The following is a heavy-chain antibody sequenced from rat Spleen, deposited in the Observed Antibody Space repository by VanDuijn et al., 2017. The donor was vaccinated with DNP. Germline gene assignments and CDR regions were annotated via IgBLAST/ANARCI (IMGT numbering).Heavy chain of an antibody. J-gene: IGHJ2*01. Sequence: EVQLVESGGGLVQPGRSLKLSCAASGFTFSNFGLHWIRQAPTKGLEWVASISYDGNNTYYRDSVKGRFTMSRDNAKSTLYLQMDSLRSEDTATYYCARPDYWGQGVLVTVSS. CDR1: GFTFSNFG. V-gene: IGHV5-29*01. CDR2: ISYDGNNT. CDR3: ARPDY.